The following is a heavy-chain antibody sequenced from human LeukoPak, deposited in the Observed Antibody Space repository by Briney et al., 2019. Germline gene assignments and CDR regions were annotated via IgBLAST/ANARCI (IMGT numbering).Heavy chain of an antibody. D-gene: IGHD6-19*01. Sequence: PSETLSLTCTVSGGSISSSSYFWGWIRQPPGKGLEWIGSIYYSGSTYYNPSLKSRVTISVDTSKNQFSLKLSSVTAADTAVYYCARQYVAVAGLEQFFDYWGQGTLVTVSS. CDR1: GGSISSSSYF. V-gene: IGHV4-39*01. CDR2: IYYSGST. CDR3: ARQYVAVAGLEQFFDY. J-gene: IGHJ4*02.